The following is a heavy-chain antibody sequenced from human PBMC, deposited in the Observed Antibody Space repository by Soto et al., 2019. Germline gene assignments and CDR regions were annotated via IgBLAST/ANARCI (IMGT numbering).Heavy chain of an antibody. V-gene: IGHV1-18*04. J-gene: IGHJ6*02. D-gene: IGHD2-15*01. Sequence: QVQLVQSGVEVKKPGASVKVSGKASGYTFISHGISWVRQAPGQGLEWMGWISGKNGNTNYAQKLQGRVTLTTDTSTSTAYMELRSLRSDATAVYYCARVSSSIVVVPDYGMDVWGQGTTVTVSS. CDR3: ARVSSSIVVVPDYGMDV. CDR1: GYTFISHG. CDR2: ISGKNGNT.